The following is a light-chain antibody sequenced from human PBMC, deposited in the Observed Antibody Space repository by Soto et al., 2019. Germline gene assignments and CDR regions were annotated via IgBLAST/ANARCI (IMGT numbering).Light chain of an antibody. Sequence: QCSLTQPRSASGSPGQSVAISCTGTSSDVCGYNYFSWYQQHPGKSSKLMIYEVNKRPSGFPDRFSGSKSVNTASLTVSGLQADDEADYYCSSYAGXSNVFGRGTKVX. CDR2: EVN. CDR1: SSDVCGYNY. CDR3: SSYAGXSNV. J-gene: IGLJ1*01. V-gene: IGLV2-8*01.